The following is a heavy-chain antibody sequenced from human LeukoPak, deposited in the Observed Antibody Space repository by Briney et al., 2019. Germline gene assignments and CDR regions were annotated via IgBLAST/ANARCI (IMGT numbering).Heavy chain of an antibody. CDR2: IYISGTT. CDR3: ARGRTADYYQYYMDV. D-gene: IGHD5-18*01. V-gene: IGHV4-61*02. Sequence: SETLSLTCTVSGGSVSSGSYYCTWIRQTAGKELEWIGRIYISGTTNYNPSLKSRVTISLDTSKNQFSLKLSSVTAADTAVYYCARGRTADYYQYYMDVWGTGTTVTVSS. CDR1: GGSVSSGSYY. J-gene: IGHJ6*03.